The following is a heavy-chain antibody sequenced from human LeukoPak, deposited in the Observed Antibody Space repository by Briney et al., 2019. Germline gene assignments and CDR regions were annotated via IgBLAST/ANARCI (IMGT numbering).Heavy chain of an antibody. J-gene: IGHJ4*02. CDR2: INHSGST. CDR1: GFTFSSSA. CDR3: ARVMVGGGSYRREKIDY. V-gene: IGHV4-34*01. D-gene: IGHD1-26*01. Sequence: GSLRLSCAASGFTFSSSAMSWVRQPPGKGLEWIGEINHSGSTNYNPSLKSRVTISVDTSKNQFSLKLSSVTAADTAVYYCARVMVGGGSYRREKIDYWGQGTLVTVSS.